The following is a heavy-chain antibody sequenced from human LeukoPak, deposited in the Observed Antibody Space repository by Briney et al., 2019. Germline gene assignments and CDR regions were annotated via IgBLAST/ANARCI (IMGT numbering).Heavy chain of an antibody. D-gene: IGHD4-23*01. J-gene: IGHJ4*02. CDR2: IYSGGST. Sequence: PGGSLRLSCASSGFTVSSNYMSWVRQAPGKGLEWVSVIYSGGSTDYAGSVKGRFTISRDNSKNTLYLQMNSLRAEDTAVYYCARDPYGGNWFDYWGQGTLVTVSS. CDR3: ARDPYGGNWFDY. CDR1: GFTVSSNY. V-gene: IGHV3-66*01.